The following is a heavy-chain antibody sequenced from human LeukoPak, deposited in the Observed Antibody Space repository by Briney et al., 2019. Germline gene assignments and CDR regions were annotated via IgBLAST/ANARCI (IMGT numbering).Heavy chain of an antibody. J-gene: IGHJ4*02. V-gene: IGHV3-30*02. CDR3: AKDSLGTRTVTLDY. CDR2: MRNDGNNK. D-gene: IGHD4-17*01. Sequence: PGGSLRLSCAASGFTFSSYDMHWVRQAPGKGLEWVAFMRNDGNNKYYAHPVKGRFTISRDNSKNTLFLQMNSLRPEDTAVYYCAKDSLGTRTVTLDYWGQGTLVTVSS. CDR1: GFTFSSYD.